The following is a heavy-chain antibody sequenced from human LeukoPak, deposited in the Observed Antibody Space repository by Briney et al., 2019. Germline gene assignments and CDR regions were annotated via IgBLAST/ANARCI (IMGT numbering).Heavy chain of an antibody. D-gene: IGHD7-27*01. CDR3: ARDLNWETY. CDR1: GFTFSGSA. J-gene: IGHJ4*02. V-gene: IGHV3-73*01. CDR2: IRSKANTYAT. Sequence: QPGGSLRLSCAASGFTFSGSAMHWVRQASGKGLEWVGRIRSKANTYATAYAASVKGRFTISRDNVKNSLYLQMNSLRAEDTAVYYCARDLNWETYWGQGTLVSVSS.